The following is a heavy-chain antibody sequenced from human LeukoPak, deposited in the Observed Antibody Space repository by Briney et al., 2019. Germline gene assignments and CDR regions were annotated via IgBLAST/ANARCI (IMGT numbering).Heavy chain of an antibody. D-gene: IGHD3-3*01. J-gene: IGHJ6*02. CDR1: GYTFTSHY. CDR2: INPSGGST. CDR3: ARDRVVTNYYYGMDV. Sequence: ASVKVSCKASGYTFTSHYMHWVRQAPGQGLEWMGIINPSGGSTSYAQKFQGRVTMTRGTSTSTVYMELSSLRSEDTAVYYCARDRVVTNYYYGMDVWGQGTTVTVSS. V-gene: IGHV1-46*01.